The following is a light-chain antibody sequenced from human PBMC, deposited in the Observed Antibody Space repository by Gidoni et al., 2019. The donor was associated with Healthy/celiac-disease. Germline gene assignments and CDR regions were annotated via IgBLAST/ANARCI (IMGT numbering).Light chain of an antibody. CDR1: QSVLSSSNNKNY. V-gene: IGKV4-1*01. Sequence: DIVLTQSPDSLAVPLGERATIHCQSRQSVLSSSNNKNYLAWYQQKPGQPPKLLIYWASTRESGVPDRFSGSGSGTDFTLTISSLQAEDVAVYYCQQYYSTPRTFXXXTKVEIK. J-gene: IGKJ1*01. CDR2: WAS. CDR3: QQYYSTPRT.